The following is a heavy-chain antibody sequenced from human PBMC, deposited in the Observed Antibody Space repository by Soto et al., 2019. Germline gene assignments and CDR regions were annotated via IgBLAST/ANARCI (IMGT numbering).Heavy chain of an antibody. D-gene: IGHD6-19*01. V-gene: IGHV1-69*06. Sequence: SVKVSCKACGCTFSSYAISWVRQAPAQALEWMGGIVPIFGTANYAQKFQSRVTIPADKSTSTVYMELSSLRSEDTAVYYCARVLSRYSSGWYYYYGMDVWGQGTTVTVSS. CDR3: ARVLSRYSSGWYYYYGMDV. CDR1: GCTFSSYA. CDR2: IVPIFGTA. J-gene: IGHJ6*02.